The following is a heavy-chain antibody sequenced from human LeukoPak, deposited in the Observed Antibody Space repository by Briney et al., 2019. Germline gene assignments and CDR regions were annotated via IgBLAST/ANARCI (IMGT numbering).Heavy chain of an antibody. Sequence: GGSLRLSCAASGFRFSNYAMSWVRQAPGKGLEWVSLIIGSSGSTFYADSVKGRFTISRDISKNTLYLQMNSLRDEDTAVSYCAKGGFDYVEIGYFDYWGQGSLVTVSS. J-gene: IGHJ4*02. V-gene: IGHV3-23*01. CDR2: IIGSSGST. CDR3: AKGGFDYVEIGYFDY. CDR1: GFRFSNYA. D-gene: IGHD5-12*01.